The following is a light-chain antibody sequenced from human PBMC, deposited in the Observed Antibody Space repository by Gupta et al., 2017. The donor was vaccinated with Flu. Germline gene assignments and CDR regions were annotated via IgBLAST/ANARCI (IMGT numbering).Light chain of an antibody. J-gene: IGKJ3*01. V-gene: IGKV1-39*01. Sequence: DIQMTQSPSSLSASVGDRVTITCRASQSISTYLNWYQQRPGKAPKLLIFAASTLQSGVPSRFSGSGSGTDFTLTISSLQPEDFATYYCQQNDNALLFTFGHGTKVDIK. CDR2: AAS. CDR1: QSISTY. CDR3: QQNDNALLFT.